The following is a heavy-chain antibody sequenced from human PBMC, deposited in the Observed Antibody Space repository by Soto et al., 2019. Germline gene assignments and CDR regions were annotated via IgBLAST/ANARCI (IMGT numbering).Heavy chain of an antibody. CDR1: DFTVSSNY. V-gene: IGHV3-53*01. Sequence: GGSLRLSCAASDFTVSSNYMSWVRQAPGKGLEWVSIIYSGGSTYYADSVKGRFTISRDNSKNTLYLQMNSLRAEDTAVYYCAISSWFYYYYGMDVWGQGTTVTVSS. J-gene: IGHJ6*02. D-gene: IGHD6-13*01. CDR3: AISSWFYYYYGMDV. CDR2: IYSGGST.